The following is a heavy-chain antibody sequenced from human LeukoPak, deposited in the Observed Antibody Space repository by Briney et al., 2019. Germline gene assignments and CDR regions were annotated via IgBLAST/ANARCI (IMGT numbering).Heavy chain of an antibody. V-gene: IGHV4-59*12. Sequence: SETLSLTCTVSGGSISSYYWSWMRQPPGKGLEWIGYIYYTGTTNYNPSLKSRVTILVDTSKNHFSLKVSSVTAADTAVYYCARGLSDSSGYSPGWGQGTLVTVSS. D-gene: IGHD3-22*01. CDR1: GGSISSYY. CDR2: IYYTGTT. CDR3: ARGLSDSSGYSPG. J-gene: IGHJ4*02.